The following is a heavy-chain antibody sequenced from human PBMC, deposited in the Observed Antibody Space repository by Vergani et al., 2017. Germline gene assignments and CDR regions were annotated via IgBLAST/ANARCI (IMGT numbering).Heavy chain of an antibody. CDR2: INHSGST. D-gene: IGHD3-3*01. V-gene: IGHV4-34*01. CDR3: ARGSGYDFWSGYYTPGYYMDV. Sequence: QVQLQQWGAGLLKPSETLSLTCAVYGGSFSGYYWSWIRQPPGKGLEWIGEINHSGSTNYNPSLKSRVTISVDTSKNQFSLKLSSVTAADTAVYYCARGSGYDFWSGYYTPGYYMDVWGKGTTVTVSS. J-gene: IGHJ6*03. CDR1: GGSFSGYY.